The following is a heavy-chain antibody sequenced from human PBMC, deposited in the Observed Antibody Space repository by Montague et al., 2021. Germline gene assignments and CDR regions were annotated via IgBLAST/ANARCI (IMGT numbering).Heavy chain of an antibody. Sequence: ETLSLTCTVSSGSIFHAHWSWVRQPPGKGLEWLGSMFYGGATSNNPSLKSRVTMSIDTSTSQFSLKLSFVTAADTAVYYCAKQDYFVSGTSYKGFDPWGQGILVTVSP. J-gene: IGHJ5*02. CDR2: MFYGGAT. CDR1: SGSIFHAH. CDR3: AKQDYFVSGTSYKGFDP. D-gene: IGHD3-10*01. V-gene: IGHV4-59*08.